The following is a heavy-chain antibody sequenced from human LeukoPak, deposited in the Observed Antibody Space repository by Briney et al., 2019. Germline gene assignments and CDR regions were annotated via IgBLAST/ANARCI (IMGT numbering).Heavy chain of an antibody. V-gene: IGHV3-49*03. CDR2: IRSKAYGGTT. J-gene: IGHJ6*02. CDR3: TRTLGYSSSRYHLRGYYYYGMDV. Sequence: GGSLRLSCTASGFTFGDYAMSWFRQAPGKGLEWVGFIRSKAYGGTTEYAASVKGRFTISRDDSKSIAYLQMNSLKTEDTAVYYCTRTLGYSSSRYHLRGYYYYGMDVWGQGTTVTVSS. D-gene: IGHD6-13*01. CDR1: GFTFGDYA.